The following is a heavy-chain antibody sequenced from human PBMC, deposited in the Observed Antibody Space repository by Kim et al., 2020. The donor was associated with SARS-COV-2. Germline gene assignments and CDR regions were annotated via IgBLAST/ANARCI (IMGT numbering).Heavy chain of an antibody. J-gene: IGHJ6*02. CDR2: NS. D-gene: IGHD4-17*01. CDR3: ARRLRPHMDV. Sequence: NSAYAQKCQGRDTMTRNTSMSTAYMELSSLRSEDTAVYYCARRLRPHMDVWGQGTTVTVSS. V-gene: IGHV1-8*01.